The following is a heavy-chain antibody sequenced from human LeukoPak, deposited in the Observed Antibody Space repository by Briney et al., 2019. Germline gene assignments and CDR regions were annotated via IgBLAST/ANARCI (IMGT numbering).Heavy chain of an antibody. CDR3: ARDNKELPLWFGELSDY. D-gene: IGHD3-10*01. CDR1: GFTFSSYA. Sequence: PGGSLRLSCAASGFTFSSYAMSWVRQAPGKGLEWVSAISGSGGSTYYADSVKGRFTISRDNSKNTLYLQMNSLRAEDTAVYYCARDNKELPLWFGELSDYWGQGTLVTVSS. CDR2: ISGSGGST. V-gene: IGHV3-23*01. J-gene: IGHJ4*02.